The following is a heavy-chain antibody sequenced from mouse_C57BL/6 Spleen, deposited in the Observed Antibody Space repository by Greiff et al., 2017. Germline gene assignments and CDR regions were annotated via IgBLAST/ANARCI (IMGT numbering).Heavy chain of an antibody. Sequence: VQLQQSGAELARPGASVKLSCKASGYTFTSYGISWVKQRTGQGLEWIGEIYPRSGNTYYNEKFKGKATLTADKSSSTAYMELRSLTSEYSAVYLCDSKAGDYYGSSRHWYFDVWGTGTTVTVSS. CDR1: GYTFTSYG. J-gene: IGHJ1*03. CDR3: DSKAGDYYGSSRHWYFDV. D-gene: IGHD1-1*01. CDR2: IYPRSGNT. V-gene: IGHV1-81*01.